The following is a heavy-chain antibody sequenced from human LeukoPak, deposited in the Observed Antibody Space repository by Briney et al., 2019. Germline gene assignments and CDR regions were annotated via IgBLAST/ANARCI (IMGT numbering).Heavy chain of an antibody. D-gene: IGHD5-12*01. Sequence: PSETLSLTCTVSGGSISSYYWSWIRQPPGKGLEWIGYIYYSGSTNYNPSLKSRVTISVDTSKNQFSLKLSSVTAADTAVYYCAGGGWLQGYNWFDPWGQGTLVTVSS. CDR3: AGGGWLQGYNWFDP. CDR1: GGSISSYY. V-gene: IGHV4-59*01. J-gene: IGHJ5*02. CDR2: IYYSGST.